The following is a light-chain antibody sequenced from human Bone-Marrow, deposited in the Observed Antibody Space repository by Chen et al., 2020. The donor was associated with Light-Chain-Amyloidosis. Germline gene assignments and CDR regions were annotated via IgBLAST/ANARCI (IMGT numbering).Light chain of an antibody. CDR3: SSYTITNTLV. CDR1: RSDVGGDKH. Sequence: QSALTQPASVSGSPGQSITISCTGTRSDVGGDKHVSWYQQHPDKAPKLLIYEVTNRPSWVPDRFSGSKSDNTASLTISGLQTEDEADYFCSSYTITNTLVFGSGTRVTVL. V-gene: IGLV2-14*01. J-gene: IGLJ1*01. CDR2: EVT.